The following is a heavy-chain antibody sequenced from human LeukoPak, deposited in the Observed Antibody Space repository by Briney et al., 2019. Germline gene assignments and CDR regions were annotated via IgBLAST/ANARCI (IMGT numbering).Heavy chain of an antibody. J-gene: IGHJ4*02. D-gene: IGHD6-13*01. CDR2: ISTSGGST. CDR3: AKLVASGTQY. CDR1: GFTLSTYA. Sequence: PGGSLRLSCAASGFTLSTYAMTWVRQAPRKGLEWVSTISTSGGSTFYADSVQGRFTLSRDNSKNTLYLQMNSLRAEDTAVYYCAKLVASGTQYWGQGTLVTVSS. V-gene: IGHV3-23*01.